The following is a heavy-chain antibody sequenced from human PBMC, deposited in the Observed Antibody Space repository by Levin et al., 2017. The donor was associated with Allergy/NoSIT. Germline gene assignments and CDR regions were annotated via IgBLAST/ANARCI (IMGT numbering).Heavy chain of an antibody. CDR3: ARASVQYCGSSSCAPGDY. D-gene: IGHD2-2*01. V-gene: IGHV3-33*05. CDR1: GFTFSTYG. J-gene: IGHJ4*02. CDR2: ISYDGSNK. Sequence: LSLTCAASGFTFSTYGMHWVRQGPGKGLEWVAVISYDGSNKYYADSVKGRFTISRDNSRNTVFLQMNSLRAEDAAVYYCARASVQYCGSSSCAPGDYWGQGTPVAVSS.